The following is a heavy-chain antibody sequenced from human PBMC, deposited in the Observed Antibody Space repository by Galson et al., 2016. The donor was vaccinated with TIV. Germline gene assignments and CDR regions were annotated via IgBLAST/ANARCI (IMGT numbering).Heavy chain of an antibody. Sequence: VKVSCKVSGYNFTDYYLHWMQQAPGKGFEWMGQVDPEDGQTKYAPKFQGRVTMSADTSTDTAYMELTSLRSEDTAIYFCTTVRLRGSGGMDVWGQGTTVIVSS. CDR2: VDPEDGQT. D-gene: IGHD2-8*01. J-gene: IGHJ6*02. CDR3: TTVRLRGSGGMDV. CDR1: GYNFTDYY. V-gene: IGHV1-69-2*01.